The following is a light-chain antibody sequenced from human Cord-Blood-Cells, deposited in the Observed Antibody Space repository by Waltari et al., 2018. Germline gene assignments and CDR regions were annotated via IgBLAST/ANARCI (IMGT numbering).Light chain of an antibody. CDR3: QQSYSTPHT. CDR2: AAS. CDR1: QSISSY. Sequence: DIQMTQSPSSLSASVGDRVTITCRAIQSISSYLNWYQQKPGKAPKLLIYAASSLQSGVPSMFSVSASGTDFTLTSSSLQPEDFATYYCQQSYSTPHTFGQGTKLEIK. V-gene: IGKV1-39*01. J-gene: IGKJ2*01.